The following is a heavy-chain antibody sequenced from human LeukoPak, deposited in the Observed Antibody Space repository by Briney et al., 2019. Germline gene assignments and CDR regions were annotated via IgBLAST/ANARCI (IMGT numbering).Heavy chain of an antibody. V-gene: IGHV1-46*01. CDR3: ARAPRNSSTMLDF. CDR1: GYTFTSYW. CDR2: INPDGGST. D-gene: IGHD6-13*01. J-gene: IGHJ4*02. Sequence: GASVKVSCKASGYTFTSYWIQWVRQAPGQGLEWMGLINPDGGSTAYAHRSQGRVIMTRDTSTTTAYMDLSTLRSEDTAVYHCARAPRNSSTMLDFWGQGTLVTISS.